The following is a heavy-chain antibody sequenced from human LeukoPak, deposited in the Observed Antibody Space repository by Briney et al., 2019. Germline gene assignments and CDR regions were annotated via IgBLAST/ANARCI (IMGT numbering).Heavy chain of an antibody. D-gene: IGHD2-15*01. CDR2: IKTETDGETT. J-gene: IGHJ6*04. CDR1: GFTFRSAW. CDR3: TTQALLYYGLDV. Sequence: KPGGSLRLSCAASGFTFRSAWMGWVRQAPGKGLEWVGRIKTETDGETTDFAAPVKGRFTISRDDSSNTLYLQMSSLKTEDTAVYFCTTQALLYYGLDVWGKGTTVTVSS. V-gene: IGHV3-15*01.